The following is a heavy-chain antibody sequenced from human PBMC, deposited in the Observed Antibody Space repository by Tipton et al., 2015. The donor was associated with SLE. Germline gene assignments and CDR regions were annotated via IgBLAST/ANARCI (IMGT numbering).Heavy chain of an antibody. CDR1: GYTFRNFG. CDR2: IKQDGSER. Sequence: SLRLSCAASGYTFRNFGMHWVRQAPGKGLEWVANIKQDGSERNYVDSVKGRFTISRDNAENSLSLQMNSPRAEDTAVYYCARSGSMPTRPNAFDIWGQGTMVTVSS. D-gene: IGHD6-6*01. CDR3: ARSGSMPTRPNAFDI. V-gene: IGHV3-7*01. J-gene: IGHJ3*02.